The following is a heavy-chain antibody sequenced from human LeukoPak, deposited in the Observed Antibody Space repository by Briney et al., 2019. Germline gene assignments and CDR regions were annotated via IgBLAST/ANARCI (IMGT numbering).Heavy chain of an antibody. D-gene: IGHD3-10*01. Sequence: GGSLRLSCAASGFTFSSYGMHWVRQAPGKGLEWVAVISYDGSNKYYADSVKGRFTISRDNSKNTLYLQMNSLRAEDTAVYYCAKRYYGSGSHLDYFDYWGQGTLVTVSS. J-gene: IGHJ4*02. CDR3: AKRYYGSGSHLDYFDY. CDR1: GFTFSSYG. V-gene: IGHV3-30*18. CDR2: ISYDGSNK.